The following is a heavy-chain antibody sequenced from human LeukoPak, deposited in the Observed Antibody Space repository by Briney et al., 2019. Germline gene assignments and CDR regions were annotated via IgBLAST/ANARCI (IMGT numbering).Heavy chain of an antibody. D-gene: IGHD3-22*01. Sequence: GGSLRLSCAASGFTFSSYGMHWVRQAPGKGLEWVAVISYDGSNKYYADSVKGRFTISRDNSKNTLYLQMNSLRAEDTAVYYCAKLMPNIIYDSSGPPADYWGQGTLVTVSS. V-gene: IGHV3-30*18. CDR2: ISYDGSNK. J-gene: IGHJ4*02. CDR1: GFTFSSYG. CDR3: AKLMPNIIYDSSGPPADY.